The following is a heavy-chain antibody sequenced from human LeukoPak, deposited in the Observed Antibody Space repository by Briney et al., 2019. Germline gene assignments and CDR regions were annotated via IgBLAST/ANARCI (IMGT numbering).Heavy chain of an antibody. CDR1: GFTFSSYA. CDR2: ISGSGGSI. V-gene: IGHV3-23*01. Sequence: PGGSLRLTCTASGFTFSSYAMSWVRQAPGKGLEWVSAISGSGGSIYYADSVKGRFTISRDNSKNTLYLQMNSLRAEDTAVYYCAKDHRSGLVDVFDYWGQGTLVTVSS. J-gene: IGHJ4*02. CDR3: AKDHRSGLVDVFDY. D-gene: IGHD1-26*01.